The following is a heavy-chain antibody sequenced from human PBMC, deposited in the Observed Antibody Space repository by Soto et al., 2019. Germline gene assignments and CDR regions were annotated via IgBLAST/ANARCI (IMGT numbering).Heavy chain of an antibody. CDR2: IQYDGSKK. D-gene: IGHD1-26*01. Sequence: RVPRLSCEASGFTFRNYGMHWVRQTPVNGLEWVAGIQYDGSKKYYAEPVKGRFTISRENSKNTLYLEIDSLRAEDTAVYYCAKDLEVVGANRWGYDSWGQGTLVTVSS. J-gene: IGHJ5*01. CDR1: GFTFRNYG. CDR3: AKDLEVVGANRWGYDS. V-gene: IGHV3-33*06.